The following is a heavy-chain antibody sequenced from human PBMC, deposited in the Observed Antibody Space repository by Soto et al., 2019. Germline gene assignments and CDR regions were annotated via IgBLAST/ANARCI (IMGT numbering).Heavy chain of an antibody. Sequence: SSETLSLTCIVSGGSVRGSHWSWIRQSAAKGLEWIGRIYASGTTNYNPSLKSRVTMSVDTSRNQFSLNVKSVTAADAALYYCVKNYRSDGPGWFDPWGQGIQVT. V-gene: IGHV4-4*07. CDR3: VKNYRSDGPGWFDP. J-gene: IGHJ5*02. CDR2: IYASGTT. D-gene: IGHD3-16*02. CDR1: GGSVRGSH.